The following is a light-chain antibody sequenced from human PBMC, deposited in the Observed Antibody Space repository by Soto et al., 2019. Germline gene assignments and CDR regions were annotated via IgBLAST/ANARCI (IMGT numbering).Light chain of an antibody. V-gene: IGLV2-11*01. Sequence: QSALTQPGSVSGSPGQSVTISCTGTSSDVGGYNYVSWYQQHPGKAPKLMIFDVSKRPSGVPDRFAGSKSGNTASLTISGLEAEDVADYYCCSDVGWYSLVFGAGTKLTVL. CDR3: CSDVGWYSLV. J-gene: IGLJ2*01. CDR1: SSDVGGYNY. CDR2: DVS.